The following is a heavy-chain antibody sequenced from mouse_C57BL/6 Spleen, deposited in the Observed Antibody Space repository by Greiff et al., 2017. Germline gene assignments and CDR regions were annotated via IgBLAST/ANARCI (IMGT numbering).Heavy chain of an antibody. CDR2: IDPENGDT. J-gene: IGHJ3*01. D-gene: IGHD3-2*02. Sequence: VQLQQSGAELVRPGASVKLSCTASGFNIKDDYMHWVKPRPEQGLEWIGWIDPENGDTEYASKFQGKATITADTSSNTAYLQLSSLTSEDTAVYYCTTDSSGPFAYWGQGTLVTVSA. CDR1: GFNIKDDY. CDR3: TTDSSGPFAY. V-gene: IGHV14-4*01.